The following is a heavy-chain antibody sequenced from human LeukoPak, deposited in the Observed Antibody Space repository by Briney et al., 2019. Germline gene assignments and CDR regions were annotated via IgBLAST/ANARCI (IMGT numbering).Heavy chain of an antibody. CDR3: ATAWDY. J-gene: IGHJ4*02. CDR1: GYTFTSYG. CDR2: ISAYNGNT. V-gene: IGHV1-18*01. Sequence: ASVKVSCKASGYTFTSYGISWVRQAPGQGLEWMGWISAYNGNTNYAQKLQGRVTMTRNTSISTAYMELSSLRSEDTAVYYCATAWDYWGQGTLVTVSS.